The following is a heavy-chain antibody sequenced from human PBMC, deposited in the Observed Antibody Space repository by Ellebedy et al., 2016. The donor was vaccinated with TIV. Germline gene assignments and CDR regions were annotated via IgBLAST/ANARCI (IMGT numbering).Heavy chain of an antibody. Sequence: AASVKVSCKASGYTFTSYDISWVRQAPGQGLEWMGWISAYNGNTNYAQKLQGRVTMTTDTSTSTAYMDLRSLRSDDTAVYYCATGPMVRGDILRKETPNPHFDYWGQGTLVTVSS. CDR2: ISAYNGNT. CDR3: ATGPMVRGDILRKETPNPHFDY. D-gene: IGHD3-10*01. J-gene: IGHJ4*02. V-gene: IGHV1-18*01. CDR1: GYTFTSYD.